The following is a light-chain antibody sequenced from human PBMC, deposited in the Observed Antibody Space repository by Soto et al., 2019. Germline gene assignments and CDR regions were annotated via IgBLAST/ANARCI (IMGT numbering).Light chain of an antibody. CDR2: KAS. Sequence: DIQMTQSPSTLSASVGDRVTITCRATQTISTSLAWYQQIPGRAPKLLIYKASILDTGVPSRFSGSGSGTGFTFTISSLQPEDFATYYCQQYESLPLTFGQGTRLEI. J-gene: IGKJ5*01. V-gene: IGKV1-5*03. CDR1: QTISTS. CDR3: QQYESLPLT.